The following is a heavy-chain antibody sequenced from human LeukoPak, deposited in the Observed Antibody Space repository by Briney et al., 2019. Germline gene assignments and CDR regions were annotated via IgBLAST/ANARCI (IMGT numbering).Heavy chain of an antibody. V-gene: IGHV3-7*01. D-gene: IGHD4-17*01. J-gene: IGHJ4*02. CDR2: IKQDGSEK. CDR3: ANGEVYFDY. Sequence: GGSLRLSCAASGFTFRSYWMSWVRQAPGKGLEWVANIKQDGSEKYYVDSVKGRFTISRDNAKNSLYLQMNSLRAEDTAVYYCANGEVYFDYWGQGTLVTVSS. CDR1: GFTFRSYW.